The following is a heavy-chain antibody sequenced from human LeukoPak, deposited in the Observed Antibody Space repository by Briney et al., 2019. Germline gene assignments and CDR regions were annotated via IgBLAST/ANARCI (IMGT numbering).Heavy chain of an antibody. V-gene: IGHV3-23*01. CDR1: GFTFSSYG. Sequence: GGSLRLSCAASGFTFSSYGMSWVRQAPGKGLEWVSAISGSGGSTYYADSVKGRFTISRDNSKNTLYLQMNSLRAEDTAVYYCAKVIKGSGSVHPFDYWGQGTLVTVSS. CDR2: ISGSGGST. D-gene: IGHD3-10*01. CDR3: AKVIKGSGSVHPFDY. J-gene: IGHJ4*02.